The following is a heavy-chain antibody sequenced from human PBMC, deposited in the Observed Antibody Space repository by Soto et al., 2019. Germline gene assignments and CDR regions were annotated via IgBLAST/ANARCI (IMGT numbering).Heavy chain of an antibody. D-gene: IGHD3-3*01. V-gene: IGHV3-23*01. J-gene: IGHJ6*02. CDR2: ISGSGGST. CDR3: AKVSSYDFWSGPYYYYGMDG. CDR1: GLPLSSYA. Sequence: GVLLGLSCAASGLPLSSYAMSWVRQAQGKGLEWVSAISGSGGSTYYADSVKGRFTISRDNSKNTLYLQMNSLRAEDTAVYYCAKVSSYDFWSGPYYYYGMDGWGQGTTVTVSS.